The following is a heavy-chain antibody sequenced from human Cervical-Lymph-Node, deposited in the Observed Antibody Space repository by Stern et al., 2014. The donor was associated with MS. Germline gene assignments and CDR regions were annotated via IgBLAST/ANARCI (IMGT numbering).Heavy chain of an antibody. Sequence: DQLVESGAEVKKPGSSVKVSCKASGGTFSSYAISWVRQAPGQGLEWMGGIIPIFGTANYAQKFQGRVTIAADESTSTAYMELSSLRSEDTAVYYCARSKLGPGVNGFDYWGQGTLVTVSS. V-gene: IGHV1-69*01. CDR1: GGTFSSYA. CDR2: IIPIFGTA. CDR3: ARSKLGPGVNGFDY. D-gene: IGHD2-8*01. J-gene: IGHJ4*02.